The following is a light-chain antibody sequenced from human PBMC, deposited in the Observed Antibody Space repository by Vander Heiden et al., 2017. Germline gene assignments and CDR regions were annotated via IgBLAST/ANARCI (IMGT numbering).Light chain of an antibody. CDR2: EVS. CDR3: SSHTSRSTIVV. V-gene: IGLV2-14*01. J-gene: IGLJ2*01. CDR1: SSDVGGYNY. Sequence: QSALTQPASVSGSPGQSITISCTGTSSDVGGYNYGSWYQQHPGKAPKRRREEVSNRPAGVSNSCACSKSGNKASRTTTVIQAEEEADDYCSSHTSRSTIVVFGGGTKLTVL.